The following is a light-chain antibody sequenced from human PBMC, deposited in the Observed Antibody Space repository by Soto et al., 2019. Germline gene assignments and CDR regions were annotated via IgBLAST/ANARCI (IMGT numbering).Light chain of an antibody. Sequence: EIVMTQSPATLSVSPGERATLSCRASQSVSSYLAWYQQKRGQAPRLLIYDASNRATGIPARFSGSGSGTDFTLTISSLEPEDFAVYYCQQHNNWITFGQGTRLEIK. CDR2: DAS. J-gene: IGKJ5*01. V-gene: IGKV3-11*01. CDR3: QQHNNWIT. CDR1: QSVSSY.